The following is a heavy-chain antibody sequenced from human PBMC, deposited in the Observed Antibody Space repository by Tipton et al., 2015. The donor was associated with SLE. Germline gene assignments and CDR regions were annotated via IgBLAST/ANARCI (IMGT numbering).Heavy chain of an antibody. CDR2: INHSGST. CDR1: GGSFSGYY. V-gene: IGHV4-34*01. J-gene: IGHJ6*03. D-gene: IGHD4-17*01. Sequence: TLSLTCAVYGGSFSGYYWSWIRQPPGKGLEWIGEINHSGSTNYNPSLKSRVTISVDTSKNQFSLKLSSVTAADTAVYYCARGIDTVTSRYYYYMDVWGKGTTVTVSS. CDR3: ARGIDTVTSRYYYYMDV.